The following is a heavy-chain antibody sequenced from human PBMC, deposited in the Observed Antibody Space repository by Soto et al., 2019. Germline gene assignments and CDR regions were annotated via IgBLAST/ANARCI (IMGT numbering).Heavy chain of an antibody. CDR3: AGQRSPEGWFDP. CDR2: VTVTGGST. CDR1: AISFNTYG. Sequence: PGGSLRLSCAASAISFNTYGVTWVRQAPGKGLEWVSTVTVTGGSTYYADSAKGRFTISRDRSNYTVSLLLNSLRVEDTAIYYCAGQRSPEGWFDPWGQGTLVTVS. V-gene: IGHV3-23*01. J-gene: IGHJ5*02. D-gene: IGHD3-10*01.